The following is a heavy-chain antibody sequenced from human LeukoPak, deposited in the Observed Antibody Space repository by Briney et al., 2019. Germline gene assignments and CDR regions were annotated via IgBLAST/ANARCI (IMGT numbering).Heavy chain of an antibody. CDR2: INPSGGST. Sequence: AASVKVSCKASGYTFTSYYMHWVRQAPGQGLEWMAIINPSGGSTSYAQKFQGRVTMTTDTSTSTAYMELRSLRSDDTAVFYCARDYGSGTQYYFDYWGQGTLVTVSS. V-gene: IGHV1-46*01. J-gene: IGHJ4*02. CDR1: GYTFTSYY. CDR3: ARDYGSGTQYYFDY. D-gene: IGHD3-10*01.